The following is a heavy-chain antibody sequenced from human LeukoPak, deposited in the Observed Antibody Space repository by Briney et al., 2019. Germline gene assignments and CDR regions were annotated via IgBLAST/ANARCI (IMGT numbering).Heavy chain of an antibody. CDR2: IHERGST. J-gene: IGHJ4*02. CDR1: GGFISTYY. Sequence: SETLSLTCTVSGGFISTYYWSWLRQSPGKGLEWIGYIHERGSTNHNPSLKSRVTMPVDTSKNQFSLKLTSVTAADTAVYFCAKSPRTVTTIFDYWGQGTLVTVSS. CDR3: AKSPRTVTTIFDY. V-gene: IGHV4-59*01. D-gene: IGHD5-12*01.